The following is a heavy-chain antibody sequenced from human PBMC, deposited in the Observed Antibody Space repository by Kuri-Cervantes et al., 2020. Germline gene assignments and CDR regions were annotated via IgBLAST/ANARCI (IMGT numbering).Heavy chain of an antibody. CDR3: ARVYQPLLYTYYYYGMDV. CDR2: INPNSGGT. J-gene: IGHJ6*02. D-gene: IGHD2-2*02. Sequence: ASVKVSCKASGYTFTGYYMHWVRQAPGQGLEWMGWINPNSGGTNYAQRFQGRVTMTRDTSISTAYMELSRLRSDDTAVYYCARVYQPLLYTYYYYGMDVWGQGTTVTVS. V-gene: IGHV1-2*02. CDR1: GYTFTGYY.